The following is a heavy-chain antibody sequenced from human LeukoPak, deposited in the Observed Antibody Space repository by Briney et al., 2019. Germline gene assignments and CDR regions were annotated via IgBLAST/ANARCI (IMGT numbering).Heavy chain of an antibody. D-gene: IGHD2-2*01. Sequence: SETLSLTCAVYGGSFSGYYWSWLRQPPGKGLEWIGEINHSGSTNYNPSLKSRVTISVDTSKNQFSLKLSSVTAADTAVYYCARGLYCSSTSCYYIAPQYYYYYGMDVWGQGTTVTVSS. J-gene: IGHJ6*02. CDR2: INHSGST. V-gene: IGHV4-34*01. CDR3: ARGLYCSSTSCYYIAPQYYYYYGMDV. CDR1: GGSFSGYY.